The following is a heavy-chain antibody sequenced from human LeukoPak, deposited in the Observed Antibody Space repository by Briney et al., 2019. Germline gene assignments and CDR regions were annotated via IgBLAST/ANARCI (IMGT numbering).Heavy chain of an antibody. V-gene: IGHV4-4*07. CDR2: IYTSGST. CDR3: AREDSSGWGYFQH. CDR1: GGSIGSYY. J-gene: IGHJ1*01. D-gene: IGHD6-19*01. Sequence: PSETLSLTCTVSGGSIGSYYWSWIRQPAGKGLEWIGHIYTSGSTNYNPSLTSRVTMSVDTSKNQFSLKLSSVTAADTAVYYCAREDSSGWGYFQHWGQGTLVTVSS.